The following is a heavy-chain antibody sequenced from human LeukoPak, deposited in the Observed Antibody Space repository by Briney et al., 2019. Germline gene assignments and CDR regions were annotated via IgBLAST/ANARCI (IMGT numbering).Heavy chain of an antibody. J-gene: IGHJ4*02. Sequence: SETLSLTCTVSGGSISSFFWSWIRQPPGKGLEWIGYVHSSGSTKYNPSLKGRLIISVDMSKNQFSLKLRSVSVADTAVYYCARLAPGNYDILTGDPKVVFDYWGQGALVTVSS. CDR3: ARLAPGNYDILTGDPKVVFDY. V-gene: IGHV4-59*01. CDR1: GGSISSFF. D-gene: IGHD3-9*01. CDR2: VHSSGST.